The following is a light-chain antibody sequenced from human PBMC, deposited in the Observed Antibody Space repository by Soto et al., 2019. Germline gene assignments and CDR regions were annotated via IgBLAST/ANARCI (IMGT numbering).Light chain of an antibody. V-gene: IGLV2-14*01. J-gene: IGLJ1*01. CDR3: ISYTGSSTSYV. CDR1: SSDVGSYSH. Sequence: QSVLTQPASVSEPPGQSITISCSGTSSDVGSYSHVAWYQQFPGKTPKLIIYEVTYRPSGVSHRFSASKSGNTASLTISGLQAGDEADYYCISYTGSSTSYVFGTGTKVTVL. CDR2: EVT.